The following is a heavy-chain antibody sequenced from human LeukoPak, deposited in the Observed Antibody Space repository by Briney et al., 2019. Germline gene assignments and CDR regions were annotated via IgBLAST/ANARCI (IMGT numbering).Heavy chain of an antibody. Sequence: PGGSLRLSCPTSGLTFSRYAMSWVRQAPGKGLEWVSAISGSGGNTYYADSVKGRFTISRDNSKNTLYLQLNSLRAEDTAVYYCAKGHRITMIVVVITTEYYFDYWGQGTLVTVSS. CDR2: ISGSGGNT. CDR3: AKGHRITMIVVVITTEYYFDY. D-gene: IGHD3-22*01. CDR1: GLTFSRYA. J-gene: IGHJ4*02. V-gene: IGHV3-23*01.